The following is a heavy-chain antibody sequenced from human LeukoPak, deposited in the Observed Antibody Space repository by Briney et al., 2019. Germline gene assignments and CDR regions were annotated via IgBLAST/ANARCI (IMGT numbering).Heavy chain of an antibody. CDR2: IGTAGDT. CDR3: ARIDGYNQLYYFDY. V-gene: IGHV3-13*04. CDR1: GFTFSSYD. J-gene: IGHJ4*02. D-gene: IGHD5-24*01. Sequence: GGSLRLSCAASGFTFSSYDMHWVRQSTGKGLEWVSLIGTAGDTYYADSVKGRFTISRENAKNSLHLQMNSLRAGDTAVYYCARIDGYNQLYYFDYWGQGTLVTVSS.